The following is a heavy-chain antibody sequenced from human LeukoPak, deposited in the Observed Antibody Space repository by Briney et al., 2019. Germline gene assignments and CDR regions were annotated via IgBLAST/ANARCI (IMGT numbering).Heavy chain of an antibody. CDR2: IHESGNT. CDR1: GDSMSRSYW. CDR3: ASGFRYSWWN. D-gene: IGHD5-18*01. V-gene: IGHV4-4*02. J-gene: IGHJ4*02. Sequence: KPSETLSLTCAVSGDSMSRSYWWSWVRQPPGKGLEWIGEIHESGNTNYNPSLKSRVTISVDKSKTQFSLNLSSVTAADTAVYYCASGFRYSWWNWGQGTLVTVSS.